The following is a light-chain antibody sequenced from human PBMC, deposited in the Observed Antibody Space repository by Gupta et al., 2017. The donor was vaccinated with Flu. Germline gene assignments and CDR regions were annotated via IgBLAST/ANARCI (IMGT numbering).Light chain of an antibody. Sequence: GQTARITCGGNNIGSKSVHWYQQKPGQAPVLVVYDDSGRPSGIPERFSGSNSGNTATLTISRVGAGDEADYFCQVGDGSSDHYVFGTGTKVTVL. V-gene: IGLV3-21*02. CDR1: NIGSKS. CDR2: DDS. J-gene: IGLJ1*01. CDR3: QVGDGSSDHYV.